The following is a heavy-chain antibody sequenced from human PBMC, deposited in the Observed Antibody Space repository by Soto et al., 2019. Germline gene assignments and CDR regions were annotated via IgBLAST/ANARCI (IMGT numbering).Heavy chain of an antibody. CDR3: AREGYKWHEGFDQ. Sequence: PGGSLRLSCAASGFTFSSYAMSWVRQAPGKGLVWVSHINSEGSRTTYADYVKGQFTISRDNAKNTLYLQMNRLRAEDTAVYYCAREGYKWHEGFDQWGKGTQVTVSS. CDR1: GFTFSSYA. D-gene: IGHD1-20*01. V-gene: IGHV3-74*01. J-gene: IGHJ4*02. CDR2: INSEGSRT.